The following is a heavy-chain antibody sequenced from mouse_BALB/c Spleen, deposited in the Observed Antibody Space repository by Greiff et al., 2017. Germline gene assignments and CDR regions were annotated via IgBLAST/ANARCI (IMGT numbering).Heavy chain of an antibody. J-gene: IGHJ4*01. CDR1: GFTFSSYT. V-gene: IGHV5-6-4*01. Sequence: EVKLQESGGGLVKPGGSLKLSCAASGFTFSSYTMSWVRQTPEKRLEWVATISSGGSYTYYPDSVKGRFTISRDNAKNTLYLQMSSLKSEDTAMYYCTREGRYDAMDYWGQGTSVTVSS. CDR3: TREGRYDAMDY. D-gene: IGHD2-14*01. CDR2: ISSGGSYT.